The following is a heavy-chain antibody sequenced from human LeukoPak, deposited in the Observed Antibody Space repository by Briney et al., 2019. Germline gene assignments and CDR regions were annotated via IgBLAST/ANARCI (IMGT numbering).Heavy chain of an antibody. D-gene: IGHD2-8*01. J-gene: IGHJ6*03. CDR2: VSESGGST. Sequence: GGSLRLSCVASGFTFSTYAMGWVRQVPGKGLEWVSSVSESGGSTYYADSVKGRFTISRDNSKNTLYLQMNSLRAEDTAVYYCANGYCTNGVCYPYYYYYMDVWGKGTTVTVSS. CDR1: GFTFSTYA. CDR3: ANGYCTNGVCYPYYYYYMDV. V-gene: IGHV3-23*01.